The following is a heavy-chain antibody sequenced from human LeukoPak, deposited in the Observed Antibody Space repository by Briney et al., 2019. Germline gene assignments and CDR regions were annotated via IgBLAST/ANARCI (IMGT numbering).Heavy chain of an antibody. CDR1: GGSISSSSYY. CDR2: IYYSGST. D-gene: IGHD1-26*01. CDR3: ARGYSGSFPYYFDY. J-gene: IGHJ4*02. Sequence: SETLSLTCTVSGGSISSSSYYWGWIRQPPWKGLEWFGSIYYSGSTYYNPSLKSRVTISIDTSKNQFSLKLSSVTAADTAVYYCARGYSGSFPYYFDYWGQGTLVTVSS. V-gene: IGHV4-39*01.